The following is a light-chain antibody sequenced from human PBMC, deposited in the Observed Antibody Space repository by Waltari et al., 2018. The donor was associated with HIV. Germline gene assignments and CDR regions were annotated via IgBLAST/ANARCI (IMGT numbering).Light chain of an antibody. CDR2: EVT. CDR1: TSDVGGYDY. J-gene: IGLJ2*01. Sequence: QSALTQPASVSGSPGQSITISCTGTTSDVGGYDYVSWYQQHPGKVPKPIIYEVTNRPSGVSNRFSGSKSGNTASLTISGLQPEDEADYYCSSFTSSDTPVVFGGGTKLTVL. CDR3: SSFTSSDTPVV. V-gene: IGLV2-14*01.